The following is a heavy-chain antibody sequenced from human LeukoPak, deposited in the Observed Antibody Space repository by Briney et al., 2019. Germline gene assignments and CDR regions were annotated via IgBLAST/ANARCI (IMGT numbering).Heavy chain of an antibody. J-gene: IGHJ4*02. Sequence: GASVKVSCKASGYTFTGYYMHWVRQAPGQGLEWMGIINPSGDSTSYAQKFQGRVTMTRDLSTSTVYMEMSSLRAEDTAVYYCARDGSYGSGGIDYWGQGTLVTVSS. CDR1: GYTFTGYY. V-gene: IGHV1-46*01. CDR2: INPSGDST. D-gene: IGHD3-10*01. CDR3: ARDGSYGSGGIDY.